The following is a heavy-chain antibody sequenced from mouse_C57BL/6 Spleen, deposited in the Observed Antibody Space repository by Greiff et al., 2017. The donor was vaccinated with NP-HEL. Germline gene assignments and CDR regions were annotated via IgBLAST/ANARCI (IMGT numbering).Heavy chain of an antibody. D-gene: IGHD2-2*01. CDR1: GYTFTDYY. J-gene: IGHJ3*01. CDR2: INPYNGGT. Sequence: VQLQQSGPVLVKPGASVKMSCKASGYTFTDYYMNWVKQSHGKSLECIGVINPYNGGTSYNQKFKGKATLTVDKSSSTAYMELNSLTSEDSAVYYCAAYGYDVGFAYWGQGTLVTVSA. V-gene: IGHV1-19*01. CDR3: AAYGYDVGFAY.